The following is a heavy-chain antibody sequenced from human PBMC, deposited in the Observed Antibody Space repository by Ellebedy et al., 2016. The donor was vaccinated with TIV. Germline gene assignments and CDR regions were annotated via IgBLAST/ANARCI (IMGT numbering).Heavy chain of an antibody. J-gene: IGHJ4*02. CDR3: AREWGDERYFDY. D-gene: IGHD3-16*01. Sequence: AASVKVSCKASAYTFTRYGISWVRQAPGQGLEWMGWINARNGNTNYAQELRGRVTMTTDPSTNTAYMEMRSLRSDDTAVYYCAREWGDERYFDYWGQGTLVTVSS. CDR1: AYTFTRYG. CDR2: INARNGNT. V-gene: IGHV1-18*04.